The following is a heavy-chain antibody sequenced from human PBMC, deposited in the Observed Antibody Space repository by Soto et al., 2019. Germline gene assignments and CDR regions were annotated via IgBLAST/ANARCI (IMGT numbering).Heavy chain of an antibody. CDR2: IYSGGST. CDR3: ARDLMYYYDSSAYYSPSYYNMEV. D-gene: IGHD3-22*01. V-gene: IGHV3-53*02. Sequence: EVQLVETGGGLIQPGGSLRLSCAASGFSVSSNYMSWIRQAPGKGPEWVSVIYSGGSTYYADSVKGRFTISRDNSEKTIYLQMSSLRAEDTAVYYSARDLMYYYDSSAYYSPSYYNMEVWGQRTTVTVSS. CDR1: GFSVSSNY. J-gene: IGHJ6*02.